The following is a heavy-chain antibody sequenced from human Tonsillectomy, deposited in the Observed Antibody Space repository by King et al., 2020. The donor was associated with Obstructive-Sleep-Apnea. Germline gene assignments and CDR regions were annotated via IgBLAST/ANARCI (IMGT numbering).Heavy chain of an antibody. CDR1: GFIVSNNY. CDR3: ARGWWSDDFWSGYHAFDI. J-gene: IGHJ3*02. D-gene: IGHD3-3*01. V-gene: IGHV3-53*04. Sequence: VQLVESGGGLVQPGGSLRLSCAASGFIVSNNYMSWVRQAPGKGLEWVSLSYYGASTSYADSVMGRFIISRHNSNNTLYLQMNSLRPEDTALYYCARGWWSDDFWSGYHAFDIWGQGTMVSVSS. CDR2: SYYGAST.